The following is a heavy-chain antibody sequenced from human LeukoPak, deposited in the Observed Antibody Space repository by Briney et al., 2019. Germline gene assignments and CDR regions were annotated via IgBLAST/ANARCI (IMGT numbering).Heavy chain of an antibody. D-gene: IGHD4-17*01. CDR2: ISYDGSNK. CDR1: EFTFSSYG. Sequence: GGSLRLSCAASEFTFSSYGMHWVRQAPGKGLEWVAVISYDGSNKYYADSVKGRFTISRDNSKNTLYLQMNSLRAEDTAVYYCAKGPYGDYVRDAFDIWGQGTMVTVSS. CDR3: AKGPYGDYVRDAFDI. J-gene: IGHJ3*02. V-gene: IGHV3-30*18.